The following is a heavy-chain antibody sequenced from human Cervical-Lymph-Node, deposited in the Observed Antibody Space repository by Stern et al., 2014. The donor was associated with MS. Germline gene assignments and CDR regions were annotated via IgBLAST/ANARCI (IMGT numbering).Heavy chain of an antibody. CDR3: AREGETSDFFPFDY. D-gene: IGHD3/OR15-3a*01. V-gene: IGHV4-61*02. CDR2: IYISGST. Sequence: VQLVESGPGLVKPSQTLSLTCTVSGGSMNSRPYYWNWLRQPAGKALEWIGRIYISGSTTYNPSLESSATISTDTSTKPLSPKRGSVTAADTAVYYCAREGETSDFFPFDYWGQGAQVIVSS. CDR1: GGSMNSRPYY. J-gene: IGHJ4*02.